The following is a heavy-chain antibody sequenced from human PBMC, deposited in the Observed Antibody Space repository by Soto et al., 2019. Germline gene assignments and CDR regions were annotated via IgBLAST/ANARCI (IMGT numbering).Heavy chain of an antibody. CDR1: GGSISSYY. CDR2: IYYSGST. J-gene: IGHJ4*02. Sequence: PSETLSLTCTVSGGSISSYYWSWIRQPPGKGLERIGYIYYSGSTNYNPSLKSRVTISVDTSENQFSLKLTSVTAADTAVYYCARVGYCSSTPCWPIGYFEYWGQGTLVTVSS. V-gene: IGHV4-59*01. CDR3: ARVGYCSSTPCWPIGYFEY. D-gene: IGHD2-2*01.